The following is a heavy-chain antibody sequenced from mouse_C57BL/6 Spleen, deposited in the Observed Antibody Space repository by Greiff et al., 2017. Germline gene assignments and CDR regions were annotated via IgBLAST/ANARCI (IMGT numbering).Heavy chain of an antibody. Sequence: EVKVVESGEGLVKPGGSLKLSCAASGFTFSSYAMSWVRQTPEKRLEWVAYISSGGDYIYYADTVKGRFTISRDNARNTLYLQMSSLESEDTAMYYCTRDGTTVVATEYYAMDYWGQGTSVTVSS. D-gene: IGHD1-1*01. CDR1: GFTFSSYA. J-gene: IGHJ4*01. CDR2: ISSGGDYI. V-gene: IGHV5-9-1*02. CDR3: TRDGTTVVATEYYAMDY.